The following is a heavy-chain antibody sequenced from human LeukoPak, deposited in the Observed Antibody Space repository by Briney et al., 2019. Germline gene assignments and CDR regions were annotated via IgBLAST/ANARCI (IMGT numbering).Heavy chain of an antibody. CDR1: GFTFSNAW. V-gene: IGHV3-15*01. CDR2: IKSKTDGGTT. D-gene: IGHD1-26*01. CDR3: AKDVGGYFDAFDI. Sequence: SGGSLRLSCAASGFTFSNAWMSWVRQAPGKGLEWVGRIKSKTDGGTTDYAAPVKGRFTISRDDSKNTLYLQMNSLRAEDTAVYYCAKDVGGYFDAFDIWGQGTMVTVSS. J-gene: IGHJ3*02.